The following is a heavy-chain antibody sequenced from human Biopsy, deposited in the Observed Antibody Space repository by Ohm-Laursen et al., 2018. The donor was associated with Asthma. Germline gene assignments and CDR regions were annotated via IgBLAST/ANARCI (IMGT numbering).Heavy chain of an antibody. CDR2: IHYSGST. CDR3: ARASVAASSNWFDP. V-gene: IGHV4-30-4*01. D-gene: IGHD6-19*01. J-gene: IGHJ5*02. CDR1: GASINTDDHY. Sequence: TLSLTCTVSGASINTDDHYWSWLRQPPGKGLEWFGFIHYSGSTSYNPSLKGGVTISVDTSKNQFSLKLRSVNAADTAVYYCARASVAASSNWFDPWGQGTLVTVSS.